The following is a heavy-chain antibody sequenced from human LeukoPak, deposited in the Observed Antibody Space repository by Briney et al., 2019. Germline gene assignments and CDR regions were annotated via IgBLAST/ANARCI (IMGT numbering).Heavy chain of an antibody. CDR2: ISNNGGYT. D-gene: IGHD6-19*01. CDR3: VKSPGSGWPV. CDR1: GFTFSSSA. J-gene: IGHJ4*02. Sequence: GGSLRLSCAASGFTFSSSAMSWVRQAPGKGLEWVSAISNNGGYTYYADSVQGRFTISRDNSKNTLYFEMSSLRVEDTAVYYCVKSPGSGWPVWGQGTLLTVSS. V-gene: IGHV3-23*01.